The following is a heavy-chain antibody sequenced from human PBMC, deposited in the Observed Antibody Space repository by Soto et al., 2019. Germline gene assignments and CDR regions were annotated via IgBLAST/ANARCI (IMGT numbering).Heavy chain of an antibody. V-gene: IGHV3-48*02. D-gene: IGHD2-21*01. CDR3: ARGRGYCGGTNCYLDY. CDR2: ISSSGSTI. CDR1: GFSFSSHS. Sequence: PGGSLRLSCAASGFSFSSHSMKWVRQALGKGLEWVSYISSSGSTIYYADSVKGRFTISRDNAKNSLYLQMNSLRDDDTAVYYCARGRGYCGGTNCYLDYWGQGALVTVSS. J-gene: IGHJ4*02.